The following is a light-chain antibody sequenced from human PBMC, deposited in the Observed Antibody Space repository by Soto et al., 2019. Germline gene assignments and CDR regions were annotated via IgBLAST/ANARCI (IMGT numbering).Light chain of an antibody. V-gene: IGKV3-20*01. CDR1: QSVSSNY. CDR2: GAS. J-gene: IGKJ4*01. CDR3: QQYSSSPLT. Sequence: EIVLTQSPGTLSLSLGERATLSCGASQSVSSNYLAWYQQKPGQAPRLLIYGASRATGIPDRFSGSGSGTDFTLTISRLEPEDFAVYYCQQYSSSPLTFGGGTKVDIK.